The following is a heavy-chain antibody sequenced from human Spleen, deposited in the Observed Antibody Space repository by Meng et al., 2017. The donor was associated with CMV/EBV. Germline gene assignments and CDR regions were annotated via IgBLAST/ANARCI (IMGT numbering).Heavy chain of an antibody. J-gene: IGHJ3*02. D-gene: IGHD4/OR15-4a*01. CDR3: ARSESPLSCCAFDI. V-gene: IGHV3-30-3*01. Sequence: GGSLRLSCAASGFTFSSYWMSWVRQAPGKGLEWVAVISYDESNKYHADSVKGRFTISRDNSKSTLYLQMNSLRPEDTAVYYCARSESPLSCCAFDIWGQGTMVTVSS. CDR1: GFTFSSYW. CDR2: ISYDESNK.